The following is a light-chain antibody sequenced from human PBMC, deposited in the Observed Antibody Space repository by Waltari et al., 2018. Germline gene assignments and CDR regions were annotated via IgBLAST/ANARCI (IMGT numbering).Light chain of an antibody. J-gene: IGLJ2*01. Sequence: QSALTQPRSVSGSPGQSVTISCTGTSSDVGGYNYVSWYQQHPGKAPKLMIYDVSKRPSGVPDRFSGSKSGNMASLTISGLQAEDEADYYCCSYAGIYVVFGGGTKLTVL. CDR1: SSDVGGYNY. V-gene: IGLV2-11*01. CDR3: CSYAGIYVV. CDR2: DVS.